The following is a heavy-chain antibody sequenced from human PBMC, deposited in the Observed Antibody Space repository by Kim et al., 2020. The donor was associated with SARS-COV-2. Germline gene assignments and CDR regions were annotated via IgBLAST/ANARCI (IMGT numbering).Heavy chain of an antibody. Sequence: GGSLRLSCAASGFTFSSYSMNWVRQAPGKGLEWVSSISSSSSYIYYADSVKGRFTISRDNAKNSLYLQMKSLRAEDTAVYYCARERERWLQLPDYWGQGTLVTVTS. CDR2: ISSSSSYI. CDR3: ARERERWLQLPDY. V-gene: IGHV3-21*01. D-gene: IGHD5-12*01. J-gene: IGHJ4*02. CDR1: GFTFSSYS.